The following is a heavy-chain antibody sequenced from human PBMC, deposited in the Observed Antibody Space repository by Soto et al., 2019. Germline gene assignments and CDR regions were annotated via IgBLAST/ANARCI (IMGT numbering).Heavy chain of an antibody. CDR3: ARVTYYYDSSPEAFDI. V-gene: IGHV1-46*01. CDR2: INPSGGST. J-gene: IGHJ3*02. D-gene: IGHD3-22*01. Sequence: ASVKVSCKASGYTFTSYYMHWVRQAPGQGLEWMGIINPSGGSTSYAQKFQGRVTMTRDTSTSTVYMELSSLRSEDTAVYYCARVTYYYDSSPEAFDIWGQGTTVTVSS. CDR1: GYTFTSYY.